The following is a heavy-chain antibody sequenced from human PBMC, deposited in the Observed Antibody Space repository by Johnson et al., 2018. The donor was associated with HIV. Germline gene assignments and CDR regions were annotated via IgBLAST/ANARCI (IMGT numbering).Heavy chain of an antibody. Sequence: QVQLVESGGGVVQPGRSLRLSCAASGFTLSSYGMHWVRQAPGKGLEWVAVISYDGSNKYYADSVKGRFTISRDNSKNTLLLQMNSLRVDDTAMYYCARGHHDSGYPLEAFDIWDQGTMVSVSS. J-gene: IGHJ3*02. CDR3: ARGHHDSGYPLEAFDI. CDR1: GFTLSSYG. V-gene: IGHV3-30*03. D-gene: IGHD3-22*01. CDR2: ISYDGSNK.